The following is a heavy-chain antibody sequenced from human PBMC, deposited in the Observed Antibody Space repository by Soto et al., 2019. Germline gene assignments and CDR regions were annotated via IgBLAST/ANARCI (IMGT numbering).Heavy chain of an antibody. CDR3: AKEMVPPYYGSGSYYNPQRYYGMDV. V-gene: IGHV3-23*01. J-gene: IGHJ6*02. Sequence: GGSLRLSCAASGFTFSSYAMSWVRQAPGKGLEWVSAISGSGGSTYYADSVKGRFTISRDNSKNTLYLQMNSLRAEDTAVYYCAKEMVPPYYGSGSYYNPQRYYGMDVWGQGTTVTVSS. CDR1: GFTFSSYA. CDR2: ISGSGGST. D-gene: IGHD3-10*01.